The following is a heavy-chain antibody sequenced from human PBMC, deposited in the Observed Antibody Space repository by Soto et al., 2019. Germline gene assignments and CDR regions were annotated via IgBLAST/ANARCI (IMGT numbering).Heavy chain of an antibody. CDR1: GFPFGDYW. Sequence: EVHLVESGGGLVQPGRSLRLSCAGSGFPFGDYWMSWVRQAPGTGPEWVANTNQDGSEKYYAEAVKGRFTISRDNAKNSLCLQRSSRGVEYTAIYYCKRDGRGIMLFWGQGTLVTASS. V-gene: IGHV3-7*01. J-gene: IGHJ1*01. D-gene: IGHD3-10*01. CDR2: TNQDGSEK. CDR3: KRDGRGIMLF.